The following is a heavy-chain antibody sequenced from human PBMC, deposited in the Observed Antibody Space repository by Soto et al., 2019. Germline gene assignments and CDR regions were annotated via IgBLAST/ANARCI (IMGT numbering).Heavy chain of an antibody. CDR2: IYYSGST. V-gene: IGHV4-59*12. J-gene: IGHJ4*02. D-gene: IGHD4-17*01. CDR3: ARAQMADTVEFDY. CDR1: GGSISSYY. Sequence: SETLSLTCTVSGGSISSYYWSWIRQPPGKGLEWIGYIYYSGSTNYNPSLKSRVTISLDTSKKRFSLKLSYVTAADTAVYYCARAQMADTVEFDYWDQGTLVTVST.